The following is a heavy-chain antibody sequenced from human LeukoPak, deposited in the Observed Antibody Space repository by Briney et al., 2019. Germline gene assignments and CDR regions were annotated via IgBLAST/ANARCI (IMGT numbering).Heavy chain of an antibody. Sequence: PSETLSLTCTVSGGSITSSSYYWGWIRQPPGKVLEWIGSIYYSGSTYYNPSLKSRVTTSVDTSKNQFSLKLSSVTAADTAVYYCAREIVATISGWFDPWGQGTLVTVSS. CDR3: AREIVATISGWFDP. CDR2: IYYSGST. CDR1: GGSITSSSYY. V-gene: IGHV4-39*07. D-gene: IGHD5-12*01. J-gene: IGHJ5*02.